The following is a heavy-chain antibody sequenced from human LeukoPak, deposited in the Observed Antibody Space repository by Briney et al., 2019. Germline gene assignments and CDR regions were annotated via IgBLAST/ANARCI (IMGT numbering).Heavy chain of an antibody. Sequence: PSETLSLICTVSGGFTSAYYRSWVRQPLGKGLEWIGSVFYSRNSNYNPSLTRRVAMSVDTSKSHFSLKLTSVIAADTAVYYCARVNPLGYFDQWGQGTLVAVSS. CDR2: VFYSRNS. CDR3: ARVNPLGYFDQ. CDR1: GGFTSAYY. J-gene: IGHJ4*02. V-gene: IGHV4-59*13.